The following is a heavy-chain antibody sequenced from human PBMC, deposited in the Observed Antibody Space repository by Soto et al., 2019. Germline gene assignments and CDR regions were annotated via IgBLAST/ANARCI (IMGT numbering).Heavy chain of an antibody. D-gene: IGHD2-2*01. J-gene: IGHJ6*02. V-gene: IGHV1-69*13. Sequence: SVKVSFKASGGTFSSYAISWLRQAPGQGLEWMGGIIPIFGTANYAQKFQGRVTITADESTSTAYMELSSLRSEDTAVYYCASLVVPAAMGGYYYYGMDVWGQGTTVTVSS. CDR2: IIPIFGTA. CDR3: ASLVVPAAMGGYYYYGMDV. CDR1: GGTFSSYA.